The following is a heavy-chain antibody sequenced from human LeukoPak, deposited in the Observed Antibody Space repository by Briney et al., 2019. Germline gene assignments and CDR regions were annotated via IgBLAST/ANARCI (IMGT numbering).Heavy chain of an antibody. CDR3: AREVVFPSGQAGFDP. V-gene: IGHV4-61*01. J-gene: IGHJ5*02. CDR1: GGSVSSGSYY. Sequence: SETLSLTCTVSGGSVSSGSYYWSWIRQPPGKGLEWIGYIYYSGSTNYNPSLKSRVTISVDTSKNQFSLKLSSVTAADTAVYYCAREVVFPSGQAGFDPWGQGTLVTVSS. D-gene: IGHD2-15*01. CDR2: IYYSGST.